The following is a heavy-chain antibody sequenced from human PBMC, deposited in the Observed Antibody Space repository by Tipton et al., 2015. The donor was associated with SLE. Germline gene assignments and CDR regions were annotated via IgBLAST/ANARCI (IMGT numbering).Heavy chain of an antibody. J-gene: IGHJ2*01. Sequence: TLSLTCTVSGGSISSSSYYWGWIRQPPGKGLEWIGSIYYSGSTYYNPSLKSRVTISVDTSKNQFSLKLSSVTAADTAVYYCARVVNWDWYFDLWGRGTLVTVSS. CDR1: GGSISSSSYY. V-gene: IGHV4-39*07. CDR3: ARVVNWDWYFDL. D-gene: IGHD1-1*01. CDR2: IYYSGST.